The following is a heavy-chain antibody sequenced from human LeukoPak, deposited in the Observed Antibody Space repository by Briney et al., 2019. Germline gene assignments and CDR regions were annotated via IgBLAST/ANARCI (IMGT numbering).Heavy chain of an antibody. CDR2: IYPGDSES. Sequence: GESLKISCKGSGYSFSSYWIAWVRQMPGKGLKWMGIIYPGDSESRYSPSFQGQVTISADKSISTAYLQWSSLKASDTAMYYCARLALSGSYFDYWGQGTLVTVSP. V-gene: IGHV5-51*01. J-gene: IGHJ4*02. CDR3: ARLALSGSYFDY. D-gene: IGHD1-26*01. CDR1: GYSFSSYW.